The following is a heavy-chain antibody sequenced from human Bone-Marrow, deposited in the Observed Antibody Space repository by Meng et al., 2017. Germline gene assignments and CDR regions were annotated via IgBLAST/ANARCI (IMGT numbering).Heavy chain of an antibody. Sequence: QLQLQESGSGLVKPSQTLCLTCAVSVCSISSANYPWSWIRQPPGKGLESIGYIYHSGTAYYNPSLESRVTIAVDRSKNQFSLKMSSAAAAETAVYYCARGDGYNRYFDYWGQGTLVTVSS. CDR3: ARGDGYNRYFDY. CDR1: VCSISSANYP. J-gene: IGHJ4*02. D-gene: IGHD5-24*01. V-gene: IGHV4-30-2*01. CDR2: IYHSGTA.